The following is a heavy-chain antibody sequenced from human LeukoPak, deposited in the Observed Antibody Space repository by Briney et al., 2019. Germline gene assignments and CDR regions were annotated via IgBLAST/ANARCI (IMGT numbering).Heavy chain of an antibody. Sequence: GGSLRLSCAASGFTFSSYWMSWVRQAPGKGLEWVANIKQDGSEKYYVDSVKGRFTISRDNAKNSLYLQMNSLRAEDTAVYYCTTDASYYYDSSGYLSLNPDAFDIWGQGTMVTVSS. CDR2: IKQDGSEK. V-gene: IGHV3-7*01. J-gene: IGHJ3*02. D-gene: IGHD3-22*01. CDR1: GFTFSSYW. CDR3: TTDASYYYDSSGYLSLNPDAFDI.